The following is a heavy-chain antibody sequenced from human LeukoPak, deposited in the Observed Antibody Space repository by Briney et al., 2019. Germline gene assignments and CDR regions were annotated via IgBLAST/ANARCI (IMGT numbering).Heavy chain of an antibody. Sequence: GGSLRLSCAASGFTFSSYSMNWVRQGPGKGLEWVSSISSSSSYIYYADSVKGRFTISRDNAKNSLYLQMNSLRAEDTAVYYCARAYVPGGDYLDYWGQGTLVTVSS. CDR2: ISSSSSYI. V-gene: IGHV3-21*01. CDR3: ARAYVPGGDYLDY. J-gene: IGHJ4*02. D-gene: IGHD3-10*02. CDR1: GFTFSSYS.